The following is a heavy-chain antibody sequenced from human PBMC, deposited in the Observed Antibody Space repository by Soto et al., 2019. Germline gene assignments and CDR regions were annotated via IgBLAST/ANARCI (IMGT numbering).Heavy chain of an antibody. CDR3: ARDPPYYYDSSGYYS. Sequence: ASVKVSCKASGYTFIGYYMHWVRQAPGQGLEWMGWINPNSGSTNYAQKFQGRVIMTRDTSISTAYMELSRLRSDDTAVYYCARDPPYYYDSSGYYSWGQGTLVTVSS. CDR1: GYTFIGYY. CDR2: INPNSGST. J-gene: IGHJ1*01. V-gene: IGHV1-2*02. D-gene: IGHD3-22*01.